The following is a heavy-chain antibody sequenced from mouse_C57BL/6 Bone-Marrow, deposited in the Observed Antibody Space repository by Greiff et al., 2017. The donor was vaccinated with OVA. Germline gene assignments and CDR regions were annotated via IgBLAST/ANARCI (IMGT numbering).Heavy chain of an antibody. CDR3: SWFAY. V-gene: IGHV1-81*01. Sequence: VKLQESGAELARPGASVKLSCKASGYTFTSYGISWVKQRTGQGLEWIGEIYPRSGNTYYNEKFKGKATLTADKSSSTAYMELRSLTSEDSAVHRGSWFAYWGQGTLVTVSA. CDR2: IYPRSGNT. J-gene: IGHJ3*01. CDR1: GYTFTSYG.